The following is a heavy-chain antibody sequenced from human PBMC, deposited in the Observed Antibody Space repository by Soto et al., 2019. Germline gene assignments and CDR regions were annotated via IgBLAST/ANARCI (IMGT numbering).Heavy chain of an antibody. Sequence: QVQLVESGGGVVQPGRSLRLSCAASGFTLSNYGMHWVRQAPGKGLEWVAVISYDGSDKYYTDSVKGRFTISRDNSKNTLAMPLNSLCVEITAVYYCETLRLYCRSNGCYTGDPFDFWGQGTMVTVSS. CDR1: GFTLSNYG. V-gene: IGHV3-30*03. D-gene: IGHD2-2*02. CDR2: ISYDGSDK. J-gene: IGHJ3*01. CDR3: ETLRLYCRSNGCYTGDPFDF.